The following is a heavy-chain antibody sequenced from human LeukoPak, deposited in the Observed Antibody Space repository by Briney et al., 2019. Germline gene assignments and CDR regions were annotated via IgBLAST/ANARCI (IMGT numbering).Heavy chain of an antibody. CDR2: IIPIFGTA. Sequence: ASVKVSCKASGGTFSSYAISWVRQAPGQGLEWMGGIIPIFGTANYAQKFQGRVTITADESTNTAYMELSSLRSEDTAVYYCAGTIFGVIYGMDVWGQGTTVTVSS. V-gene: IGHV1-69*13. J-gene: IGHJ6*02. D-gene: IGHD3-3*01. CDR3: AGTIFGVIYGMDV. CDR1: GGTFSSYA.